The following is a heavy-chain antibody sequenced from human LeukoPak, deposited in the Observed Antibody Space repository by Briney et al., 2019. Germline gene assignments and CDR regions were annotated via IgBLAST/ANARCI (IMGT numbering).Heavy chain of an antibody. CDR1: GFTFSSYS. J-gene: IGHJ4*02. Sequence: GGSLRLSCAASGFTFSSYSMNWVRQAPGKGLEWVSSISSSSSYIYYADSVKGRFTISRDNAKNSLYLQMNNLRAEDTAVYYCARDVTIVGASLYYQFDYWGQGTLVTVSS. CDR2: ISSSSSYI. V-gene: IGHV3-21*01. CDR3: ARDVTIVGASLYYQFDY. D-gene: IGHD1-26*01.